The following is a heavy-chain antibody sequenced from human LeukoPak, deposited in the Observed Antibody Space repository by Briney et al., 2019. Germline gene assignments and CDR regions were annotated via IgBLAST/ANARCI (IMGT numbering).Heavy chain of an antibody. CDR2: IIPIYGTP. CDR1: GGTLSGYA. Sequence: SVKVSCKASGGTLSGYAISWVRQAPGQGLEWMGGIIPIYGTPHSAQKFQGRVTITTDESTSTAFTDLSSLRSEDTAVYYCARGKLGYYYHMDAWGKGTTVTVSS. D-gene: IGHD3-3*02. V-gene: IGHV1-69*05. CDR3: ARGKLGYYYHMDA. J-gene: IGHJ6*03.